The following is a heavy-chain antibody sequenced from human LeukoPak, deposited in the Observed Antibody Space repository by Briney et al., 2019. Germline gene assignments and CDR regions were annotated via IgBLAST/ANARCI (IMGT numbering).Heavy chain of an antibody. D-gene: IGHD5-18*01. J-gene: IGHJ5*02. CDR1: GFTFSSYA. V-gene: IGHV3-23*01. Sequence: GGSLRLSCAASGFTFSSYAMSWVRQAPGKGLEWVSVISGNGGRTYYADSVKGRFTNSRDNSKNTLYLQMNSLRAEDTAVYYCAKVRDLDTVLGRFDNWGQGTLVTVSS. CDR2: ISGNGGRT. CDR3: AKVRDLDTVLGRFDN.